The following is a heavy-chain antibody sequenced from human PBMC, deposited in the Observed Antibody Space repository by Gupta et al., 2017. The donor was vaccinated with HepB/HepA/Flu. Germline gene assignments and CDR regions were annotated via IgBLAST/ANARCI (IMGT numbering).Heavy chain of an antibody. CDR3: ARARLMRVAKGGDNWFDT. D-gene: IGHD2-21*01. CDR1: GFTFSRYD. CDR2: ILSDGSNT. V-gene: IGHV3-30*04. J-gene: IGHJ5*02. Sequence: QVQLVESGGGVVQPGRSLRLSCVASGFTFSRYDMHWVRQAPGKGLEWVANILSDGSNTKDADYVKGRFTTSRDKSKNTVYLQMNSLRAEDTAVYYGARARLMRVAKGGDNWFDTWGQGTRVTVSS.